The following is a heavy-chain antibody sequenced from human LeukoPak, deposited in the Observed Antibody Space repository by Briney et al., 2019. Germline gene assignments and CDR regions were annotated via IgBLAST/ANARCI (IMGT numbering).Heavy chain of an antibody. CDR2: IIPIFGTA. V-gene: IGHV1-69*01. Sequence: SVKVSCKASGGTFSSYAISWVRQAPGQGLEWMGGIIPIFGTANYAQKFQGRVTITADESTSTAYMELSSLRSEDTAVYYCASGGGGSTRSPRAEYFQHWGQGTLVTVSS. CDR1: GGTFSSYA. CDR3: ASGGGGSTRSPRAEYFQH. J-gene: IGHJ1*01. D-gene: IGHD2-15*01.